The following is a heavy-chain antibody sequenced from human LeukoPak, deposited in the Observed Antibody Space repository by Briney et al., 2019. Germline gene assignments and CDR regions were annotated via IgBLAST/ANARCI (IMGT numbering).Heavy chain of an antibody. CDR2: INHSGST. CDR3: TRRGGFDP. D-gene: IGHD3-10*01. CDR1: GGSFSGYF. J-gene: IGHJ5*02. V-gene: IGHV4-34*01. Sequence: SETLSLTCAVYGGSFSGYFWSWIRQPPGKGLEWIGEINHSGSTNYNPSLKSRVTISVDTSKNQFSLKLSSVTAADTAVYYCTRRGGFDPWGQGTLVTVSS.